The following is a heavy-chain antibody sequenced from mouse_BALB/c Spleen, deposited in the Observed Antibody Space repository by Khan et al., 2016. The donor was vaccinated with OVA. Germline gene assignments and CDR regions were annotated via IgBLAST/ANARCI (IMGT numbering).Heavy chain of an antibody. Sequence: VQLQQSRAELARPGASVKMSCKASGYTFTSYTIHWVRQRPGQAPEWIGHINPSNDYTNYNQNFKDKATLIVDKSSTPAYMQLSSLTSEDSAVYYCVREGAYQRSDGWFAYWGQGTLVTVSA. J-gene: IGHJ3*01. CDR2: INPSNDYT. CDR1: GYTFTSYT. V-gene: IGHV1-4*01. CDR3: VREGAYQRSDGWFAY. D-gene: IGHD2-14*01.